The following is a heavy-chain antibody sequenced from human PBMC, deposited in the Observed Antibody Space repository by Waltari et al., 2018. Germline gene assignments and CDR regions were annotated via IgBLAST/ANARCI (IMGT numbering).Heavy chain of an antibody. J-gene: IGHJ6*03. Sequence: EVQLVQSGAEVKKAGESLRISCEGSGYSFTSYWIGWVRQMPGKGLEWMGFIYTGDADTRYRPSFPGQVNISADKSLRTAYLQWTSMKASDSAMYYCARHGWYSGHDGDYFYMDVWGMGTTVTVSS. CDR2: IYTGDADT. D-gene: IGHD1-26*01. V-gene: IGHV5-51*01. CDR1: GYSFTSYW. CDR3: ARHGWYSGHDGDYFYMDV.